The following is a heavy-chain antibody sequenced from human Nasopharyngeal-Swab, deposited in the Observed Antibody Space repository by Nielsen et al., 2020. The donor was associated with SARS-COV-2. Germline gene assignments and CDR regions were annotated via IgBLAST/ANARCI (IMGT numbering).Heavy chain of an antibody. J-gene: IGHJ6*02. CDR1: GFTFSSYW. D-gene: IGHD3-10*01. CDR2: IKQDGSEK. Sequence: SCAASGFTFSSYWMSWVRQAPGKGLEWVANIKQDGSEKYYVDSVKGRFTISRDNAKNSLYLQMNSLRAEDTAVYYCARDTMVRGVIKLVYYYYGMDVWGQGTTVTVSS. CDR3: ARDTMVRGVIKLVYYYYGMDV. V-gene: IGHV3-7*01.